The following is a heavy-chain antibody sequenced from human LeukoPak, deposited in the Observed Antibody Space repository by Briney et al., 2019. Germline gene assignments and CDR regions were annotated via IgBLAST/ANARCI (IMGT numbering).Heavy chain of an antibody. J-gene: IGHJ6*04. D-gene: IGHD3-3*01. Sequence: ASVKVSCKASGYTFTSYDINWVRQATGQGLEWMGWMNPNSGNTGYAQKFQGRVTITADESTSTAYMELSSLRSEDTAVYYCASGYYDFSMDVWGKGTTVTVSS. CDR3: ASGYYDFSMDV. V-gene: IGHV1-8*03. CDR1: GYTFTSYD. CDR2: MNPNSGNT.